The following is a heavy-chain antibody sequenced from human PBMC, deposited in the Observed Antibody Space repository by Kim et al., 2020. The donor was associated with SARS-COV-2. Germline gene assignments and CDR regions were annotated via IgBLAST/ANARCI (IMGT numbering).Heavy chain of an antibody. CDR2: IYSGGSST. CDR3: AKARYYYGSGSTFFDY. Sequence: GGSLRLSCAASGFTFSSYAMSWVRQAPGKGLEWVSVIYSGGSSTYYADSVKGRFTISRDNSKNTLYLQMNSLRAEDTAVYYCAKARYYYGSGSTFFDYWGQGTLVTVSS. CDR1: GFTFSSYA. D-gene: IGHD3-10*01. V-gene: IGHV3-23*03. J-gene: IGHJ4*02.